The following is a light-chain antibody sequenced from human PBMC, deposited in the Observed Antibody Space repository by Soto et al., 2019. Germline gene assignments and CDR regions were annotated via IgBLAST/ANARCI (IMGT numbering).Light chain of an antibody. J-gene: IGLJ1*01. CDR3: TSSTTGSLYV. CDR1: SSDVGRYNY. CDR2: EVL. Sequence: QSALTQPPSASGSPGQSVTISCTGTSSDVGRYNYVSWYQQHPGRAPKLMIYEVLKRPSGVPDRFSGSKSGNTASLTVSGLQADDEADYYCTSSTTGSLYVFGTGT. V-gene: IGLV2-8*01.